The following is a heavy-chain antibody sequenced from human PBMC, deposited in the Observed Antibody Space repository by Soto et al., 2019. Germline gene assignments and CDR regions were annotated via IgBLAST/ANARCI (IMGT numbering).Heavy chain of an antibody. D-gene: IGHD3-10*01. V-gene: IGHV1-8*02. CDR1: GYTFTSYG. CDR2: MNPNSGNT. CDR3: AREHYGNSAWFDP. J-gene: IGHJ5*02. Sequence: GASVKVSCKASGYTFTSYGISWVRQATGQGLEWMGWMNPNSGNTGYAQKFQGRVTMTRNTSISTAYMELSSLRSEDTAVYYCAREHYGNSAWFDPWGQGTLVTVSS.